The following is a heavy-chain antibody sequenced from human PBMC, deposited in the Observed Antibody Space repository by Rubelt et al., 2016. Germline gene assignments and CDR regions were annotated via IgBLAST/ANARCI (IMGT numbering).Heavy chain of an antibody. CDR3: GAYNIEVGGTCGDHRH. Sequence: QVQLQESGPGLVKPSETLSLTCTVSGYSISSRYYWGWIRQPPGKGLEWIGSIYHSGSTYYNPSLRSRVTISVNTSKNQFSLKLISVTAADTAVYYCGAYNIEVGGTCGDHRHWGQGTLVTVSS. D-gene: IGHD2-2*01. J-gene: IGHJ4*02. V-gene: IGHV4-38-2*02. CDR1: GYSISSRYY. CDR2: IYHSGST.